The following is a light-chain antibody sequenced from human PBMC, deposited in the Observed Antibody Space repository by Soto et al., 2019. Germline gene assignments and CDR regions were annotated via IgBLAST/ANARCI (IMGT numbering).Light chain of an antibody. J-gene: IGKJ4*01. V-gene: IGKV3-11*01. Sequence: EIVLTQSPATLSLSPGDRATLSCRASESLGKTLAWYQQKPGQAPRLLIYDVFKRVTGIPARFSGSGSGTDFTLTISSLDPEDFAVYYCQQRNTWPLTFGGGPKVEIK. CDR1: ESLGKT. CDR2: DVF. CDR3: QQRNTWPLT.